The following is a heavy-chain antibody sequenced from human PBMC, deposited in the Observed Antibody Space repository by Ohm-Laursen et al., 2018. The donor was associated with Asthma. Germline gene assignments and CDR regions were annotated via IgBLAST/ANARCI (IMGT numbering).Heavy chain of an antibody. J-gene: IGHJ3*02. CDR2: INPNRGGT. V-gene: IGHV1-2*04. D-gene: IGHD1-20*01. Sequence: PSETASCQPSGYTFTGYYMHWARLAPGEGLEWMGWINPNRGGTNYAQKFQGWVTMNRDTSISTTYMELSRLKSDDTAVYYCARDGGITGTFDIWGQGTMVTVSS. CDR1: GYTFTGYY. CDR3: ARDGGITGTFDI.